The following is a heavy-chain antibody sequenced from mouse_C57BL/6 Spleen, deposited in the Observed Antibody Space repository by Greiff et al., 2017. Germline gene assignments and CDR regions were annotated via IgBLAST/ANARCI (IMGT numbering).Heavy chain of an antibody. CDR3: TRRGITTAFFDY. Sequence: VQLQQSGAELVRPGASVTLSCKASGYTFTDYEMHWVKQTPVHGLEWIGAIDPETGGTAYNQKFKGKAILTAAKSSSTAYMELRSLTSEDSAVYYCTRRGITTAFFDYWGQGTTLTVSS. V-gene: IGHV1-15*01. CDR1: GYTFTDYE. J-gene: IGHJ2*01. D-gene: IGHD1-1*01. CDR2: IDPETGGT.